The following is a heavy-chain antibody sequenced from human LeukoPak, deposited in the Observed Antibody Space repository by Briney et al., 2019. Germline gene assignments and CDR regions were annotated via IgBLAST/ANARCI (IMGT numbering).Heavy chain of an antibody. CDR3: AKDKGSGWSGIDY. Sequence: GGSLRLSCAASGFTFDDYAMHWVRQTPGKGLEWVSGINWKSGSIGYADSVKGRFTISRDNAKNSLYPQMNSLRPEDTAFYYCAKDKGSGWSGIDYGGQGTLVTVSS. D-gene: IGHD6-19*01. J-gene: IGHJ4*02. CDR1: GFTFDDYA. CDR2: INWKSGSI. V-gene: IGHV3-9*01.